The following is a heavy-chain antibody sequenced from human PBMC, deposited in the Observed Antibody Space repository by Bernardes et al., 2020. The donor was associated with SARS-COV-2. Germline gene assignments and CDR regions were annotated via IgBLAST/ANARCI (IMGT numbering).Heavy chain of an antibody. D-gene: IGHD5-18*01. J-gene: IGHJ4*02. CDR1: GFTFPYYA. Sequence: GGSLRLSCAASGFTFPYYAMSRVRQAPGKGLEWVSYISGSGATTFYSDSVKGRFTISRDNSKNTLFLQMNDLRADDTAVYYCANNGYSYGYSLWWGQGTLVTVSS. CDR2: ISGSGATT. V-gene: IGHV3-23*01. CDR3: ANNGYSYGYSLW.